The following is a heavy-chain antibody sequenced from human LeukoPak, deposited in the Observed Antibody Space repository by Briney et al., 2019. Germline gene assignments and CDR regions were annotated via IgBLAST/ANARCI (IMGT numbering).Heavy chain of an antibody. V-gene: IGHV3-74*01. CDR2: IRGDGGTT. Sequence: GGSLRLSCAASGFTFSSYWMHWVRQAPGKGVVWVSRIRGDGGTTSYADSVKGRFTISRDNAKNSLYLQMNSLRAEDTAVYYCARDVEMATTFDYWGQGTLVTVSS. CDR1: GFTFSSYW. D-gene: IGHD5-24*01. CDR3: ARDVEMATTFDY. J-gene: IGHJ4*02.